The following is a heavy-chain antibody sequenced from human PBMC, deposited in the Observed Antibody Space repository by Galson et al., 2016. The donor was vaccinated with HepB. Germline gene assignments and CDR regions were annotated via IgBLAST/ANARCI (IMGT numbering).Heavy chain of an antibody. Sequence: SLRLSCAASGFLFDSYWIHWVRQAPGKGLVWVSRINSYGTITSYADSVKGRFIISRDNAKRMVYLQMDNLRAEDTAVYYCARPPGTSGPYAKEVWGKGTAVKVSS. J-gene: IGHJ6*04. V-gene: IGHV3-74*01. D-gene: IGHD1-1*01. CDR1: GFLFDSYW. CDR2: INSYGTIT. CDR3: ARPPGTSGPYAKEV.